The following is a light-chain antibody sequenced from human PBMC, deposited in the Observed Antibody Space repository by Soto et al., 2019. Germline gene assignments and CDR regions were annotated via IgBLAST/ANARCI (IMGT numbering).Light chain of an antibody. CDR3: SSYTSSRAYV. J-gene: IGLJ1*01. CDR1: SSDVGGYNY. CDR2: EVS. Sequence: QSVLTQPASVSGSPGQSTTISCTGTSSDVGGYNYVSWYQQQSGKAPKLMTHEVSNRPSGVSNRFSGSKSGNTASLTISGLQAEDEADYYCSSYTSSRAYVFGIGTKVTVL. V-gene: IGLV2-14*01.